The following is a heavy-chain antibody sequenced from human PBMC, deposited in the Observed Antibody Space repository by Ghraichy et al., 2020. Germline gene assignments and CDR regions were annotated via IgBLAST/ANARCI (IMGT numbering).Heavy chain of an antibody. J-gene: IGHJ6*02. CDR3: ARGCGTGGDPLRYFDSLVYGYYYYYGMDV. CDR2: INHSGST. CDR1: GGSFSGYY. D-gene: IGHD3-9*01. V-gene: IGHV4-34*01. Sequence: SETLSLTCAVYGGSFSGYYWSWIRQPPGKGLEWIGEINHSGSTNYNPSLKSRVTISVDTSKNQFSLKLSSVTAADTAVYYCARGCGTGGDPLRYFDSLVYGYYYYYGMDVWGQGTTVTVSS.